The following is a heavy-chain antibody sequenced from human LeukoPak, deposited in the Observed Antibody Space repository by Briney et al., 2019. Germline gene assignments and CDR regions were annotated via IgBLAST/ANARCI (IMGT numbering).Heavy chain of an antibody. CDR1: GFTFSTYW. CDR3: ARGGRYYFEY. CDR2: IKQDGSEK. J-gene: IGHJ4*02. Sequence: GGSLRLSCAASGFTFSTYWMSWVRQAPGKGLEWVANIKQDGSEKDYVDSVKGRFTISRDNAKNSLYLQMNSLRAEDTAVYYCARGGRYYFEYWGQEVLVTVSS. V-gene: IGHV3-7*01.